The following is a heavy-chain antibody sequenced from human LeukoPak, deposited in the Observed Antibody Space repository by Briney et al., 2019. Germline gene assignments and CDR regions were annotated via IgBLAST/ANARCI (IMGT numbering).Heavy chain of an antibody. D-gene: IGHD1-26*01. V-gene: IGHV1-2*06. CDR3: ARDRGSYFPYYFDY. Sequence: ASVKVSCKASVYTFTGYYMHWVRQATGQGLEWMGRINPNSGGTNYAQKFQGRVTMTRDTSISTASMELSRLRSDDTAVYYCARDRGSYFPYYFDYWGQGTLVTVSS. J-gene: IGHJ4*02. CDR2: INPNSGGT. CDR1: VYTFTGYY.